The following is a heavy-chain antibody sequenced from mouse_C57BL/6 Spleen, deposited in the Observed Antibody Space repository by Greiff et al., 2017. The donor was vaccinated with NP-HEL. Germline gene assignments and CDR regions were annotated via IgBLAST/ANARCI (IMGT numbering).Heavy chain of an antibody. Sequence: QVHVKQSGAELVKPGASVKMSCKASGYTFTSYWITWVKQRPGQGLEWIGDIYPGSGSTNYNEKFKSKATLTVDTSSSTAYMQLSSLTSEDSAVYYCARSGSGADYAMDYWGQGTSVTVSS. CDR3: ARSGSGADYAMDY. CDR2: IYPGSGST. J-gene: IGHJ4*01. CDR1: GYTFTSYW. D-gene: IGHD3-2*02. V-gene: IGHV1-55*01.